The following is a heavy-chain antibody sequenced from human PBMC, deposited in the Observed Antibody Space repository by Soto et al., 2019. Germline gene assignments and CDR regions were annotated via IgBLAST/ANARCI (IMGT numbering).Heavy chain of an antibody. D-gene: IGHD2-15*01. V-gene: IGHV4-34*01. J-gene: IGHJ4*02. CDR3: AKLPHYGYCSGGSCYDIDY. CDR2: INHSGST. Sequence: FVMLSLTRGVDGGSFSGYCWSRIRQPPGKGLEWIGEINHSGSTNYNPSLKSRVTISVDTSKNPFSLKLSTVTAADTAVYYCAKLPHYGYCSGGSCYDIDYWGQGTLVTVSS. CDR1: GGSFSGYC.